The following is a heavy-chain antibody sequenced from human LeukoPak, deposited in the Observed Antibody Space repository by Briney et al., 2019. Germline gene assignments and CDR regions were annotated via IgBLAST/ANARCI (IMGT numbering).Heavy chain of an antibody. CDR2: IHYTGST. J-gene: IGHJ2*01. D-gene: IGHD3-22*01. CDR3: ARWNYFDNSGYYSDWYFDL. V-gene: IGHV4-61*01. CDR1: GGSVSSSSYY. Sequence: SETLSLTCTVPGGSVSSSSYYWSWIRQPTGKGLEWIGYIHYTGSTNYNPSLKSRVTMLLDTSKNQFSMELMSVTAADTAVYYCARWNYFDNSGYYSDWYFDLWGRGTLVTVSS.